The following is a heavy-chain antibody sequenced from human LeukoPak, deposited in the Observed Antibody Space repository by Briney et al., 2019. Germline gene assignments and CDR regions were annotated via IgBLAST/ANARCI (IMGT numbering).Heavy chain of an antibody. V-gene: IGHV4-39*02. Sequence: SETLSLTCTVSGGSIRSSYYYWGWIRQPPGKGLEWIGSIYDSGSTYYNPSLKSRVTISVDTSKNQFSLKLNSVTAADTAVYYCARDSRYYYDSSGYLNWFDPWGQGTLVTVSS. CDR2: IYDSGST. J-gene: IGHJ5*02. D-gene: IGHD3-22*01. CDR3: ARDSRYYYDSSGYLNWFDP. CDR1: GGSIRSSYYY.